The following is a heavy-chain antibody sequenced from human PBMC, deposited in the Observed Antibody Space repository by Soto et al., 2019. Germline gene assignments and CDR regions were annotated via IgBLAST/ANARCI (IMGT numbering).Heavy chain of an antibody. CDR3: AKGQNYYDFISGGP. D-gene: IGHD3-3*01. CDR2: ISGSGGNT. V-gene: IGHV3-23*01. CDR1: GFTFSSYA. J-gene: IGHJ5*02. Sequence: GGSLRLSCAASGFTFSSYAMSWLRQAPGKGLEWVSAISGSGGNTYYADSVKGRSTISRDNSKNTLYLQMNSLRAEDTAVYYCAKGQNYYDFISGGPWGQGTLVTVSS.